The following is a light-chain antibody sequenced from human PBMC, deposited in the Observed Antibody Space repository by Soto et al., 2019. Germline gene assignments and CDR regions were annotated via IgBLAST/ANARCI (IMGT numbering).Light chain of an antibody. Sequence: QSVLTQPPSVSAAPGQRVSISCSGSRSNIGNNYVSWYQHLPGTAPKLLIYDSNKRPSGIPDRFSGSKSGTSATLGITGLQTGDEADYYCGTWDDSLTAVVFGGGTKVTVL. CDR3: GTWDDSLTAVV. CDR1: RSNIGNNY. J-gene: IGLJ2*01. V-gene: IGLV1-51*01. CDR2: DSN.